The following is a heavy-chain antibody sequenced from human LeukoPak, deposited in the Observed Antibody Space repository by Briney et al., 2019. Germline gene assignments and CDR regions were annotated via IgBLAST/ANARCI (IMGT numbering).Heavy chain of an antibody. Sequence: PSETLSLTCTVSGGSISSSSYYWGWIRRPPGKGLEWIGSIYYSGSTYYNPSLKSRVTISVDTSKNQFSLKLSSVTAADTAVYYCAKMYYYDSSGYYSGTRAFDIWGQGTMVTVSS. D-gene: IGHD3-22*01. CDR2: IYYSGST. CDR3: AKMYYYDSSGYYSGTRAFDI. V-gene: IGHV4-39*01. J-gene: IGHJ3*02. CDR1: GGSISSSSYY.